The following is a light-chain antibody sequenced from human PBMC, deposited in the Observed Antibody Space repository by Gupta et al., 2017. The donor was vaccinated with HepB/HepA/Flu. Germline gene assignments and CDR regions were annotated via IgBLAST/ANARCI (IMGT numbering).Light chain of an antibody. CDR1: QSVSSY. CDR2: DVS. CDR3: QQRSNWLFT. Sequence: EIVLTQSPATLSLSPGERASLSCRASQSVSSYLAWYQQKPGQAPSLLIYDVSNRATGIPARFSGSGSGTDFTLTISSLEPEDFAVYYCQQRSNWLFTFGPGTKVDIK. J-gene: IGKJ3*01. V-gene: IGKV3-11*01.